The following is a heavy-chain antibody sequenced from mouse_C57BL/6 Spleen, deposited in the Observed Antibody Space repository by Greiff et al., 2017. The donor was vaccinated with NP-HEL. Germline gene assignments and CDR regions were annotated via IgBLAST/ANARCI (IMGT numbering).Heavy chain of an antibody. CDR2: IRNKANGYTT. CDR1: GFTFTDYY. J-gene: IGHJ4*01. CDR3: ARFLRGYAMDY. Sequence: EVQGVESGGGLVQPGGSLSLSCAASGFTFTDYYMSWVRQPPGKALEWLGFIRNKANGYTTEYSASVKGRFTISRDNSQSILYLQMNALRAEDSATYYGARFLRGYAMDYWGQGTSVTVSS. V-gene: IGHV7-3*01.